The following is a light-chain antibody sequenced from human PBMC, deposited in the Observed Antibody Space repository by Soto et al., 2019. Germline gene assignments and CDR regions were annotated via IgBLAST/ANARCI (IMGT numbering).Light chain of an antibody. V-gene: IGKV3-20*01. CDR3: QQYGTSIT. Sequence: EMVLTQSPGTLSLSPGERATLSCRASQSFSSSYLAWYKQKPGQAPRLLIYGASSRATGIPDRFSGSGSGTYLTLTISRLEPEDFAVYYCQQYGTSITFGQGTRVEI. J-gene: IGKJ5*01. CDR2: GAS. CDR1: QSFSSSY.